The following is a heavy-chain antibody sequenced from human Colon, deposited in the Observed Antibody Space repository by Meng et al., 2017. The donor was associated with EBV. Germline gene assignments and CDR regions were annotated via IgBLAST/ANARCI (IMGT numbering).Heavy chain of an antibody. J-gene: IGHJ4*02. CDR2: INSNWNT. V-gene: IGHV4-39*07. Sequence: QLQRQDSGPGLVKSSDPLSLTCIVAGDCVSDTNHFWGWVRQAPGKGLEWVGSINSNWNTYSNPSLTSRVTMSLDTSKNQFSLKLSSVTAADTAVYYCARNYYFDYWGQGTLVTVSS. CDR1: GDCVSDTNHF. CDR3: ARNYYFDY.